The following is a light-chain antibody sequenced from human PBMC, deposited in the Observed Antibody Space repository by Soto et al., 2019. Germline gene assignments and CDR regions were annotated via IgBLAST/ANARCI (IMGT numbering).Light chain of an antibody. CDR3: SSYTRSWGYV. Sequence: QSALTQPASVSGSPGQSITISCTGTSSDVGGYNYVSWYQQHPGKAPKLMIYDVSNRPSGVSNRFSGSKSGNTASLTISGLQAEDEADYYCSSYTRSWGYVFGTVTKLTVL. CDR1: SSDVGGYNY. CDR2: DVS. J-gene: IGLJ1*01. V-gene: IGLV2-14*01.